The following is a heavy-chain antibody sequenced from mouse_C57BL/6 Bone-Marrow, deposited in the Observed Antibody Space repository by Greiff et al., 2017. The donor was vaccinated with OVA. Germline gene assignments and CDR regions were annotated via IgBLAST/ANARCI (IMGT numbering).Heavy chain of an antibody. J-gene: IGHJ1*03. V-gene: IGHV1-26*01. CDR2: INPNNGGT. D-gene: IGHD2-1*01. Sequence: VQLQQSGPELVKPGASVKISCKASGYTFTDYYMNWVKQSHGKSLEWIGDINPNNGGTSYNQKFKGKATLTVDKSSSTAYMELRSLTSEDSAVYYCARRGLYYGNLYWYFDVWGTGTTVTVSS. CDR3: ARRGLYYGNLYWYFDV. CDR1: GYTFTDYY.